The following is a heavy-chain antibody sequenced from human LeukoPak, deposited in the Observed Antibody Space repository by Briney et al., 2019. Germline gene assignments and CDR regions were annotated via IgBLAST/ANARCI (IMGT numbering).Heavy chain of an antibody. D-gene: IGHD6-13*01. V-gene: IGHV3-66*01. CDR2: IYSGGST. J-gene: IGHJ4*02. CDR1: GFKLSSDY. Sequence: PGGSLRLSCAASGFKLSSDYMSWVRQAPGKGLEWVSVIYSGGSTYYADSVKGRFTISRDNSKNTLYLQMNSLRAEDTAVYYCARDRGAAAIFDYWGQGTLVTVSS. CDR3: ARDRGAAAIFDY.